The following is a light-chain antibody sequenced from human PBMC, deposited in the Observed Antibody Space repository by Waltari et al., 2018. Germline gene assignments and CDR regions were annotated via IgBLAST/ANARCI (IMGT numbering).Light chain of an antibody. Sequence: DIQMTQSPSSVSASLGDRVTITCRASQDIRSYLAWYQQTPGRSPKLLIFDTSSLQSGVPSRFSGSGSGTDFTLTISSLQAEDVAVYYCHHYYIPPLTFGQGTRLEIK. CDR1: QDIRSY. CDR3: HHYYIPPLT. V-gene: IGKV1-16*01. CDR2: DTS. J-gene: IGKJ5*01.